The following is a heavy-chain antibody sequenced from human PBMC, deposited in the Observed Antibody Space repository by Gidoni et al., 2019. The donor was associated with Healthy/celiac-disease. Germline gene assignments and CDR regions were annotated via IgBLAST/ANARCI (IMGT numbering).Heavy chain of an antibody. Sequence: QLQLQESGPGLVKPSETLSLTCTVSCGSISSSSYYWGWIRQPPGKGLEWIGSTYYSGSTYYNPSLKSRVTISVDTSKNQFSLKLSSVTAADTAVYYCARLGVVAGYDYEGDAFDIWGQGTMVTVSS. CDR1: CGSISSSSYY. CDR3: ARLGVVAGYDYEGDAFDI. CDR2: TYYSGST. V-gene: IGHV4-39*01. D-gene: IGHD5-12*01. J-gene: IGHJ3*02.